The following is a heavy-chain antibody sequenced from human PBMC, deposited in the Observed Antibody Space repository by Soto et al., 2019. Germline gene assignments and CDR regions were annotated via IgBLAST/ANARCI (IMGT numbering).Heavy chain of an antibody. CDR1: GYTLTELS. Sequence: ASVKVSCKVSGYTLTELSMHWVRQAPGKGLEWMGGFDPEDGETIYAQKFQGRVAMTEDTSTDTAYMELSSLRSEDTAVYYCAVVQLEPYDAFDIWGQGTMVTVSS. CDR3: AVVQLEPYDAFDI. J-gene: IGHJ3*02. CDR2: FDPEDGET. D-gene: IGHD1-1*01. V-gene: IGHV1-24*01.